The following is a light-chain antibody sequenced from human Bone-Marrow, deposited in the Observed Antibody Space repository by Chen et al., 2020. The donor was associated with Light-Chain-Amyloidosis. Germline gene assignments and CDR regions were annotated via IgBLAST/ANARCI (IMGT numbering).Light chain of an antibody. CDR1: QSISNN. CDR2: GAS. Sequence: EIVMTQSPATLSVSPWERVTLSCRASQSISNNLAWYQQKAGQAPRLLIYGASTRATGIPERFGGSGAGIEFPLSISSLQSEDFELYYCQQYKKWPPFTFGGGTKVEIK. J-gene: IGKJ4*01. V-gene: IGKV3-15*01. CDR3: QQYKKWPPFT.